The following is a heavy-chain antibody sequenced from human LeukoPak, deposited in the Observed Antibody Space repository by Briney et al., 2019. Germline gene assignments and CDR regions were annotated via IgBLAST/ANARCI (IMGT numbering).Heavy chain of an antibody. Sequence: GGSLRLSCAASGFTFSDYYMSWIRQAPGKGLEWVSYISSSGSTIYYADSVKGRFTISRDNAKNSLYLQMNSLRAEDTAVYYCARDGVTQWLVFLYAFDIWGQGTMVTVSS. CDR2: ISSSGSTI. J-gene: IGHJ3*02. CDR1: GFTFSDYY. D-gene: IGHD6-19*01. V-gene: IGHV3-11*04. CDR3: ARDGVTQWLVFLYAFDI.